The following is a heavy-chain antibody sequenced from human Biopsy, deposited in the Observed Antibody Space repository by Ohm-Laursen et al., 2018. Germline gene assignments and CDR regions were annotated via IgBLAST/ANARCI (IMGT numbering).Heavy chain of an antibody. J-gene: IGHJ6*02. V-gene: IGHV4-59*12. D-gene: IGHD2/OR15-2a*01. Sequence: GTLSLTCTVSGGSISSDYWSWIRQTPGKGLEWIGYIYYSGSTNYNPSLKSRVTISVDTSKNQFSLRLNSVTAADTAVYYCARATNSTGWPYYSFCGMDVWGQGTTVTVSS. CDR3: ARATNSTGWPYYSFCGMDV. CDR2: IYYSGST. CDR1: GGSISSDY.